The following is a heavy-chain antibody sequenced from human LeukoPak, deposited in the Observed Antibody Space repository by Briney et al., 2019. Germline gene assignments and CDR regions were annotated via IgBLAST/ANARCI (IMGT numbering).Heavy chain of an antibody. CDR3: AIEHRDGYNFDY. Sequence: ASVKVSCKAAGYTFTDYYMHWVGPAPGQGLEWMGWINPNSGGTNYAQVFQGRVTMTRDTSISTASMELSRLRSDDTAIYYCAIEHRDGYNFDYWGQGTLVTVSS. D-gene: IGHD5-24*01. J-gene: IGHJ4*02. V-gene: IGHV1-2*02. CDR2: INPNSGGT. CDR1: GYTFTDYY.